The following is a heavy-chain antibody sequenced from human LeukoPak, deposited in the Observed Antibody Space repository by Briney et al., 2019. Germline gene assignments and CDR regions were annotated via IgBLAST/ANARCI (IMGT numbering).Heavy chain of an antibody. Sequence: SVKVSCKASGYTFTSYDINWVRQATGQGLEWMGWMNPNSGNTGYAQKFQGRVTMTRSTSISTAYMELSSLRSEDTAVYYCARLGVVAAAGNYYYYGMDVWGQGTTVTVSS. CDR2: MNPNSGNT. J-gene: IGHJ6*02. V-gene: IGHV1-8*01. CDR3: ARLGVVAAAGNYYYYGMDV. D-gene: IGHD6-13*01. CDR1: GYTFTSYD.